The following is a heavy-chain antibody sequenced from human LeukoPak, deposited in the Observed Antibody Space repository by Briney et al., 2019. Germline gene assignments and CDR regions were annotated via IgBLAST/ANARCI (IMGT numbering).Heavy chain of an antibody. V-gene: IGHV3-21*01. CDR2: ISSSSYI. CDR3: ARDSGYSYGSDY. D-gene: IGHD5-18*01. Sequence: KPGGSLRLSCAASGFTFSSYSMNWVRQAPGKGLEWVSSISSSSYIYYADSVKGRFTISRDNAKNSLYLQMNSLRAEDTAVYYCARDSGYSYGSDYWGQGTLVTVSS. CDR1: GFTFSSYS. J-gene: IGHJ4*02.